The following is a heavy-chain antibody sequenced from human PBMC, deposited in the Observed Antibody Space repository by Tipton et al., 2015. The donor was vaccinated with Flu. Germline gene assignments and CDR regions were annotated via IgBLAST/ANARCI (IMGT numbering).Heavy chain of an antibody. V-gene: IGHV1-8*01. CDR2: MNPNSGNT. CDR1: GYTFTSYD. D-gene: IGHD4-11*01. J-gene: IGHJ6*02. CDR3: ARDYSNYYGMDV. Sequence: QLVQSGAEVKKPGASVKVSCKASGYTFTSYDINWVRQATGQGLEWMGWMNPNSGNTGYAQKFQGRVTMTTDTSTSTAYMELRSLRSDDTAVYYCARDYSNYYGMDVWGQGTTVTVSS.